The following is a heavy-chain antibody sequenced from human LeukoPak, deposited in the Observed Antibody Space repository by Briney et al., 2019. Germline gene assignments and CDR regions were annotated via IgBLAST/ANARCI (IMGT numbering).Heavy chain of an antibody. CDR1: RFIFSNYA. Sequence: GGSLRLSCAASRFIFSNYAMTWVRQAPGKGLEWVSALSGNGDIPYYADSVKGRFTISRDNSKNTLYLQMNSLRAEDTAVYYCASVYCSGGSCWYYFDYWGQGTLVTVSS. CDR2: LSGNGDIP. V-gene: IGHV3-23*01. J-gene: IGHJ4*02. CDR3: ASVYCSGGSCWYYFDY. D-gene: IGHD2-15*01.